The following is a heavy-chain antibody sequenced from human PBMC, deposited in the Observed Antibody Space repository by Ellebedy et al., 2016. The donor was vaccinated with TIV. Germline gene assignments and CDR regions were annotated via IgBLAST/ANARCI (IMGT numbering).Heavy chain of an antibody. Sequence: SETLSLTXTVSGGSISSYYWSWIRQPPGKGLEWIGHIYYSGSTNYNPSLKSRVTISVDTSKNQFSLKLSSVTAADTAVYYCARGQGRRKATDYWGQGTLVTVSS. CDR2: IYYSGST. V-gene: IGHV4-59*01. J-gene: IGHJ4*02. CDR3: ARGQGRRKATDY. D-gene: IGHD5-12*01. CDR1: GGSISSYY.